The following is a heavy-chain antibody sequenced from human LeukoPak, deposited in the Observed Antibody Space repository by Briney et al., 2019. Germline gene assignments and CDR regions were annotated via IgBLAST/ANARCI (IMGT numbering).Heavy chain of an antibody. CDR2: IYHSGST. V-gene: IGHV4-4*02. CDR1: GGSISSSNW. CDR3: ARDGGYYDSSGYYHT. D-gene: IGHD3-22*01. J-gene: IGHJ5*02. Sequence: PSGTLSLTCAVSGGSISSSNWWSWVRQPPGKGLEWIGEIYHSGSTNYNPSLKSRVTISVDKSKNQFSLKLSSVTAADTAVYYCARDGGYYDSSGYYHTWGQGTLVTVSS.